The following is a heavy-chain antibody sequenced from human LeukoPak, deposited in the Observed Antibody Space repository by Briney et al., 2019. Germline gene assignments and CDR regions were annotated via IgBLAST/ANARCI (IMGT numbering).Heavy chain of an antibody. CDR3: AKDRALVLRSIGGFIDV. V-gene: IGHV3-30*18. CDR2: ISNDGSNK. CDR1: GFTFSSYG. D-gene: IGHD3-3*01. J-gene: IGHJ6*03. Sequence: PGRSLRLCCGASGFTFSSYGMHRVRQAPGKVREWGAVISNDGSNKYYADSVKGRFTISGDNSKNTLNLQMNSLRAEDTAVYYCAKDRALVLRSIGGFIDVWGKGTPVTVSS.